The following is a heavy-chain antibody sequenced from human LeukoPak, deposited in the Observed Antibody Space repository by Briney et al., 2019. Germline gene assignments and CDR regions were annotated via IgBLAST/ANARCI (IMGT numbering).Heavy chain of an antibody. J-gene: IGHJ5*02. CDR3: AREIVVVPHNWFDP. V-gene: IGHV4-59*01. CDR1: GGSISNYY. CDR2: IYYSGST. D-gene: IGHD2-2*01. Sequence: SETLSLTCTVSGGSISNYYWSWIRQPPGKGLEWIGYIYYSGSTNYNPSLKRRVTISVDTSKNQFSLKLSSVTAADTAVYYCAREIVVVPHNWFDPWGQGTLVTVSS.